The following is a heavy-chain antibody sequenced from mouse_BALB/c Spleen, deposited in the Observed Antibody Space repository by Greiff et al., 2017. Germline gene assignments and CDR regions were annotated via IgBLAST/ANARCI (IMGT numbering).Heavy chain of an antibody. CDR2: ISSGGGST. J-gene: IGHJ3*01. CDR1: GFAFSSYD. CDR3: ARRGGSSPFAY. V-gene: IGHV5-12-1*01. D-gene: IGHD1-1*01. Sequence: EVKLEESGGGLVKPGGSLKLSCAASGFAFSSYDMSWVRQTPEKRLEWVAYISSGGGSTYYPDTVKGRFTISKDNAKNTLYLQMSSLKSEDTAMYYCARRGGSSPFAYWGQGTLVTVSA.